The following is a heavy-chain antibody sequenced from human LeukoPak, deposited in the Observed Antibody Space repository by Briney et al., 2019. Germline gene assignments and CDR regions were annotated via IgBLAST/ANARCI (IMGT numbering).Heavy chain of an antibody. CDR1: GYTFTSYG. J-gene: IGHJ4*02. CDR2: ISAYSGNT. Sequence: GASVKVSCKASGYTFTSYGISWVRQAPGQGLEWMGLISAYSGNTNFAQKLQGRVTMTTDTSTSTAYMELRSLRSDDTAVYFCARGADTGSYGSLVYFDYWGQGTLGTVSS. CDR3: ARGADTGSYGSLVYFDY. D-gene: IGHD3-16*01. V-gene: IGHV1-18*01.